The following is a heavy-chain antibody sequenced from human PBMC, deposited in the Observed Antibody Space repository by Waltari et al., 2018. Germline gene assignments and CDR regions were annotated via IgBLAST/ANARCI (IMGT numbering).Heavy chain of an antibody. J-gene: IGHJ4*02. V-gene: IGHV4-34*01. D-gene: IGHD6-6*01. CDR3: ARVGSSSDYFDY. Sequence: QVQLQQWGAGLLKPSETLSLTCAVYGGSFSGYYWSWIRQPPGKGLEWIGEINHSGSTNYNPSLKSRVTISVDTSKNQFSLKLSSVTAADTAVYYCARVGSSSDYFDYWGQGTLVTVSS. CDR2: INHSGST. CDR1: GGSFSGYY.